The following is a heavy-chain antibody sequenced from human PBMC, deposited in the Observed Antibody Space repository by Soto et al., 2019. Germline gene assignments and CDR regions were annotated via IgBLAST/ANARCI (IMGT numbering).Heavy chain of an antibody. V-gene: IGHV4-31*03. D-gene: IGHD1-26*01. CDR2: IYYSGST. CDR3: ASERSGSLRLYFDY. Sequence: QVQLQESGPGLLKPSQTLSLTCNVSGGSISSGVYYWCWIRQHPGKGLEWIGYIYYSGSTYYNPSLKSRVTISVDTSKNQFSLKLSSVTAADTAVYYCASERSGSLRLYFDYWGQGTLVTVSS. J-gene: IGHJ4*02. CDR1: GGSISSGVYY.